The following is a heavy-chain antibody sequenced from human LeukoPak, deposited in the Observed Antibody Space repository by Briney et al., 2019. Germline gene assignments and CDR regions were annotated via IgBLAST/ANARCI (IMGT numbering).Heavy chain of an antibody. V-gene: IGHV3-72*01. CDR2: TRNKAKSYTT. Sequence: PGGSLRLSCAASGFTLSDHYMDWVRQAPGKGLEWVGRTRNKAKSYTTEYAASVKGRFTISRDDSKTSLHLQMNSLKTEDTAVYYCARGGAYEAFDYWGQGTLVTASS. J-gene: IGHJ4*02. CDR3: ARGGAYEAFDY. D-gene: IGHD5-12*01. CDR1: GFTLSDHY.